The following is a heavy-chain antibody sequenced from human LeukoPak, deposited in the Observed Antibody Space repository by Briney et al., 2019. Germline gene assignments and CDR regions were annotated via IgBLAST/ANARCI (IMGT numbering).Heavy chain of an antibody. CDR2: IYTSGST. CDR1: GGSISSYY. Sequence: SETLSLTCTVSGGSISSYYWSWIRQPAGKGLEWIGRIYTSGSTNYNPSLKSRVTMSVDTSKNQFSLKLSSVTAADTAVYYCAGTRITLVRGVTRNDYWGQGTLVTVSS. J-gene: IGHJ4*02. D-gene: IGHD3-10*01. CDR3: AGTRITLVRGVTRNDY. V-gene: IGHV4-4*07.